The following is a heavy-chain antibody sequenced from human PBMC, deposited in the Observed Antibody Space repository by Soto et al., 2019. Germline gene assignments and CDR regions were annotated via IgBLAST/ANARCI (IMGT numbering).Heavy chain of an antibody. V-gene: IGHV3-15*07. Sequence: EVQLVESGGGLVKPGGSLRLSGAASGFSIRNAWMHWVRQAPGKGLEWVGRVKSKADGGTADYAAPVKGRFTISRDDSKNTQYLQMNSLKMEDTAVYYCNTYPDFWGGHTPLWGQGTLVTVSS. CDR2: VKSKADGGTA. CDR3: NTYPDFWGGHTPL. J-gene: IGHJ4*02. D-gene: IGHD3-3*01. CDR1: GFSIRNAW.